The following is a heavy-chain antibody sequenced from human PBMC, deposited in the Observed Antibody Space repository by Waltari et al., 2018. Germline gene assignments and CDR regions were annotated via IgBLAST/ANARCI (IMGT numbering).Heavy chain of an antibody. Sequence: EVQLVQSGAEVKKPGATVKISCKASGYTFTDYYMHWVQQAPGKGLEWMGRVDPEDGETIYAEKFQGRVTISVDTSKNQFSLKLSSVTAADTAVYYCAREVANDAFDIWGQGTMVTVSS. D-gene: IGHD2-15*01. CDR1: GYTFTDYY. CDR2: VDPEDGET. J-gene: IGHJ3*02. V-gene: IGHV1-69-2*01. CDR3: AREVANDAFDI.